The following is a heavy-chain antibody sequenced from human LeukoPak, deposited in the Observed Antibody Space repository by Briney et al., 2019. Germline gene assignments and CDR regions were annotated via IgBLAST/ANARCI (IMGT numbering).Heavy chain of an antibody. CDR3: ARDPYYDFWSGYYSYYYYGMDV. D-gene: IGHD3-3*01. Sequence: GGFLRLSCAASGFTFSSYAMHWVRQAPGKGLEWVAVISYDGSNKYYADSVKGRFTISRDNSKNTLYLQMNSLRAEDTAVYYCARDPYYDFWSGYYSYYYYGMDVWSQGTTVTVSS. CDR1: GFTFSSYA. V-gene: IGHV3-30-3*01. J-gene: IGHJ6*02. CDR2: ISYDGSNK.